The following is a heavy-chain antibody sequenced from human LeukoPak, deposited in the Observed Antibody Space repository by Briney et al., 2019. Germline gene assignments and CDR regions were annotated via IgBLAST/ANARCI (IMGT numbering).Heavy chain of an antibody. V-gene: IGHV3-11*01. J-gene: IGHJ4*02. CDR2: IDTSGGTK. CDR3: ANYYYDTSGYKN. D-gene: IGHD3-22*01. Sequence: PGGSLRLSCAASGFSFSDYNTSWIRQTPGKGLECISYIDTSGGTKYYADSVRGRFTISRDNSKNTLYLQMNSLRAEDTAVYYCANYYYDTSGYKNWGQGTLVTVSS. CDR1: GFSFSDYN.